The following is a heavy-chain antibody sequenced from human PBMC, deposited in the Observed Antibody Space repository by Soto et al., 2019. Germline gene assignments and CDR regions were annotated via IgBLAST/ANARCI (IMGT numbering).Heavy chain of an antibody. Sequence: SETLSLTCTVSGGSISSGGYYWSWIRQHPGKGLEWIGYIYYSGSTYYNPSLKSRVTISVDTSKNQFSLKLSSVTAADTAVYYCAGLGYCISTSCYYYYGMDVWGQGTTVTVSS. CDR3: AGLGYCISTSCYYYYGMDV. D-gene: IGHD2-2*01. CDR1: GGSISSGGYY. V-gene: IGHV4-39*01. J-gene: IGHJ6*02. CDR2: IYYSGST.